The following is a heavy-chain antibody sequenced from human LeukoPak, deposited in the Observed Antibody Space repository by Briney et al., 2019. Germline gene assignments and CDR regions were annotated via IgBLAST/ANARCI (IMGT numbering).Heavy chain of an antibody. Sequence: PSETLSLTCTVSGGSISSSSYYWGWIRQPPGKGLEWIGSIYYSGSTNYNPSLKSRVTISVDTSKNQFSLKLSSVTAADTAVYYCARVRSGWYYYYYGMDVWGQGTTVTVSS. D-gene: IGHD6-19*01. J-gene: IGHJ6*02. CDR2: IYYSGST. CDR1: GGSISSSSYY. CDR3: ARVRSGWYYYYYGMDV. V-gene: IGHV4-39*07.